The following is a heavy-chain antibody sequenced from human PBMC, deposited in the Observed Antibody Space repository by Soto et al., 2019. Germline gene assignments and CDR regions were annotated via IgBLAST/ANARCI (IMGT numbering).Heavy chain of an antibody. CDR3: ARGEDDYGDFGSMDV. CDR2: IIPFLSAT. Sequence: QVQLVQSGAEVKKPGSSVKVSCRASGGHFDRFALSWLRQAHGQGLEWMGGIIPFLSATTYAQKFQGRVTITADESASTLYLELRSLTSDDTAVYYCARGEDDYGDFGSMDVWGQGTSDTVSS. CDR1: GGHFDRFA. D-gene: IGHD4-17*01. V-gene: IGHV1-69*01. J-gene: IGHJ6*02.